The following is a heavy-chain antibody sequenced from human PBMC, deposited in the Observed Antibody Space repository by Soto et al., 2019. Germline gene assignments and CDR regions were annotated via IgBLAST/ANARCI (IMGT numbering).Heavy chain of an antibody. CDR3: ARGGGYNFGSPKFDY. CDR1: GFIFDSHG. D-gene: IGHD5-12*01. V-gene: IGHV3-33*01. J-gene: IGHJ4*02. CDR2: IWNDGINK. Sequence: QVELAESGGGAVQPGRSLRLSCAASGFIFDSHGMHWVRQAPGKGLEWVAVIWNDGINKYYADSVKGRFTISRDNSYNTVILHMSSLRPEDTALYYCARGGGYNFGSPKFDYWGQGAQVTVSS.